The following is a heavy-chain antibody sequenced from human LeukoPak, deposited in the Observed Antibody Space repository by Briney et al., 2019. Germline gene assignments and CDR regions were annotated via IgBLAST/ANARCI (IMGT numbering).Heavy chain of an antibody. J-gene: IGHJ4*02. D-gene: IGHD2-2*01. Sequence: GASVTVSCTASGYAFTAFYIHRVRQAPGQGLEWMGRLNPNSGGTILAQKFQGRVTITRDTSISTAYMELSRLRSDDTAVYYCARVPDIYCPSTSCVDYWGQGTLVTVSS. CDR1: GYAFTAFY. V-gene: IGHV1-2*06. CDR2: LNPNSGGT. CDR3: ARVPDIYCPSTSCVDY.